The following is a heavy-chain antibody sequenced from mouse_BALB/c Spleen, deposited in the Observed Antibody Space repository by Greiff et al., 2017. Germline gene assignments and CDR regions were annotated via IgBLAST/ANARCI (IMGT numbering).Heavy chain of an antibody. CDR3: ARHGGNYDYYAMDY. J-gene: IGHJ4*01. CDR1: GFTFSSYG. D-gene: IGHD2-1*01. CDR2: ISSGGSYT. V-gene: IGHV5-6*01. Sequence: EVKLMESGGDLVKPGGSLKLSCAASGFTFSSYGMSWVRQTPDKRLEWVATISSGGSYTYYPDSVKGRFTISRDNAKNTLYLQMSSLKSEDTAMYYCARHGGNYDYYAMDYWGQGTSVTVSS.